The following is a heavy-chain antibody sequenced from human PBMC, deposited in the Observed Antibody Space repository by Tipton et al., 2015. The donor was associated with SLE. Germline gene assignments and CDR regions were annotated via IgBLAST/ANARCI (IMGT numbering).Heavy chain of an antibody. D-gene: IGHD3-16*02. CDR1: GGSISGHF. J-gene: IGHJ6*02. V-gene: IGHV4-59*08. CDR3: ARVHRWADYYVMDV. CDR2: IYYSGST. Sequence: TLSLTCTVSGGSISGHFWSWIRQPPGKGLECIGYIYYSGSTNYNPSLKSRVTISVDTSKNQFSLKLSSVTAADTAVYYCARVHRWADYYVMDVWGQGTTVTVSS.